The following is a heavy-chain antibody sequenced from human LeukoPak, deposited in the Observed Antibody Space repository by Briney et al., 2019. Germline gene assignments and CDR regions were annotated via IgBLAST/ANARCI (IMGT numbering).Heavy chain of an antibody. J-gene: IGHJ2*01. CDR2: IKQDGSEK. D-gene: IGHD6-13*01. V-gene: IGHV3-7*01. CDR3: ARVYSSSWAHYWYFDL. CDR1: GFTFSSYW. Sequence: PGGSLRLPCAASGFTFSSYWMSWVRQAPGKGLEWVANIKQDGSEKYYVDSVKGRFTISRDNAKNSLYLQMNSLRAEDTAVYYCARVYSSSWAHYWYFDLWGRGTLVTVSS.